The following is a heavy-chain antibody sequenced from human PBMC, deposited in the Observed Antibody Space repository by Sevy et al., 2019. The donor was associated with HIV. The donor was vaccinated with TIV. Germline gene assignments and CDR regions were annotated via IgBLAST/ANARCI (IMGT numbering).Heavy chain of an antibody. CDR2: IHFANSNT. CDR3: ARSTDTGGLDY. V-gene: IGHV5-51*01. J-gene: IGHJ4*01. Sequence: GESLKISCSGSVYKFTSSWIGWVRQKPGKGLEWMGDIHFANSNTKYSPSFQGQVTISADKSIHTAYLQWSSLKASDTAVYYCARSTDTGGLDYWGHGTLVTVSS. CDR1: VYKFTSSW. D-gene: IGHD1-1*01.